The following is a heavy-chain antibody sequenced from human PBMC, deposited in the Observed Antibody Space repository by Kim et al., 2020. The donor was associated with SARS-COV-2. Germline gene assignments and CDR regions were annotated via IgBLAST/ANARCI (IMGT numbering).Heavy chain of an antibody. V-gene: IGHV4-34*01. J-gene: IGHJ4*02. D-gene: IGHD2-2*02. CDR1: GGSFSGYY. Sequence: SETLSLTCAVYGGSFSGYYWSWIRQPPGKGLEWIGEINHSGSTNYNPSLKSRVTISVDTSKNQFSLKLSSVTAADTAVYYCARVLVVVPAAIILLDYWGQGTLVTVSS. CDR3: ARVLVVVPAAIILLDY. CDR2: INHSGST.